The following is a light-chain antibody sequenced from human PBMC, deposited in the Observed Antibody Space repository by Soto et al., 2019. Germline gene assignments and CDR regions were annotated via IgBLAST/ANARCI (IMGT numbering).Light chain of an antibody. CDR2: GAS. CDR3: QQYGSSPLT. J-gene: IGKJ4*01. Sequence: EIVLTQSPGTLSLSPGERATLSCRASQTVNSTYLAWYQQKPGQAPRHLIYGASSRSTGIPDRFSGSGSETDFTLTISRLEPEDVAVYSCQQYGSSPLTFGGGTKVEIK. V-gene: IGKV3-20*01. CDR1: QTVNSTY.